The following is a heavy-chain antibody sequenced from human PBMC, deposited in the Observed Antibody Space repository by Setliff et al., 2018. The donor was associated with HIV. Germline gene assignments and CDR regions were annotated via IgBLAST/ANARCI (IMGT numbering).Heavy chain of an antibody. V-gene: IGHV4-59*05. Sequence: SETLSLTCTVSGGSITNYFWDWIRQPAGRGLEWIGRIYSTGSTYYNPSLKSRVTISVDTSKNQFSLKLSSVTAADTAVYYCARLEVRSFYGYRNSPDYWGQGTLVTVSS. CDR2: IYSTGST. CDR1: GGSITNYF. D-gene: IGHD5-18*01. J-gene: IGHJ4*02. CDR3: ARLEVRSFYGYRNSPDY.